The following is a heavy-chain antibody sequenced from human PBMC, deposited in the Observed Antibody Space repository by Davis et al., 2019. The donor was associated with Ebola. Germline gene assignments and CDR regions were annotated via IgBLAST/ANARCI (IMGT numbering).Heavy chain of an antibody. Sequence: SETLSLTCTVSGGSISSYYWSWIRQPPGKGLEWIGYIYYSGSTNYNPSLKSRVTISVDTSKNQFSLKLSSVTAADTAVYYCARHPLWFRERSRFDYWGQGTLVTVSS. CDR1: GGSISSYY. J-gene: IGHJ4*02. D-gene: IGHD3-10*01. V-gene: IGHV4-59*08. CDR2: IYYSGST. CDR3: ARHPLWFRERSRFDY.